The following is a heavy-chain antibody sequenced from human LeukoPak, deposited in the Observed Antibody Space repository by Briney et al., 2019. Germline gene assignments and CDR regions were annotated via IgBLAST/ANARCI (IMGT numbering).Heavy chain of an antibody. CDR1: GFTFSSYG. CDR2: IWYDGSNK. V-gene: IGHV3-33*01. Sequence: PGGSLRLSCAASGFTFSSYGMHWVHQAPGKGLEWVAVIWYDGSNKYYADSVKGRFTISRDNSKNTLYLQMNSLRAEDTAVYYCARDRYCSGTSCYGMNYYYYYGMDVWGQGTTVTVSS. CDR3: ARDRYCSGTSCYGMNYYYYYGMDV. J-gene: IGHJ6*02. D-gene: IGHD2-2*01.